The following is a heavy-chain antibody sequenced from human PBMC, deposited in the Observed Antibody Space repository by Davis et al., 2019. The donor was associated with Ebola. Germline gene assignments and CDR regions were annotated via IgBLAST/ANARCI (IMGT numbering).Heavy chain of an antibody. D-gene: IGHD5-12*01. Sequence: SETLSLTCTVSGGSISSYYWSWIRQPPGKGLEWIGEINHSGSTNYNPSLKSRVTISVDTSKNQFSLKLSSVTAADTAVYYCAREVRGYSGYFFDYWGQGTLVTVSS. CDR1: GGSISSYY. V-gene: IGHV4-34*01. CDR3: AREVRGYSGYFFDY. CDR2: INHSGST. J-gene: IGHJ4*02.